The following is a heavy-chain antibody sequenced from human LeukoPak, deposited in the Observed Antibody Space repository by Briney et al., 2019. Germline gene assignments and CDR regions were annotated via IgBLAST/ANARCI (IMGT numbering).Heavy chain of an antibody. Sequence: GASVKVSCKASGYTFTSYGISWVRQAPGQGLEWMGWISAYNGNTNYAQKLQGRVTMTTDTSTSTAYMELRSLRSDDTAVYYCARDPLLWFGELLEGFDYWGQGTLVTVSS. CDR3: ARDPLLWFGELLEGFDY. V-gene: IGHV1-18*01. D-gene: IGHD3-10*01. CDR2: ISAYNGNT. J-gene: IGHJ4*02. CDR1: GYTFTSYG.